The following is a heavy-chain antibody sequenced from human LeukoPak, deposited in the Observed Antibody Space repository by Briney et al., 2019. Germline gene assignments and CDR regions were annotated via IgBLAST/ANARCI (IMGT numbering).Heavy chain of an antibody. CDR3: AKDFRGQLRYFDWLTDY. CDR1: GFTFSSYA. D-gene: IGHD3-9*01. Sequence: GGSLRLSCAASGFTFSSYAMSWVRQAPGRGLEWDSAISGSGGSTYYADSVKGRFTISRDNSKNTLYLQMNSLRAEDTAVYYCAKDFRGQLRYFDWLTDYWGQGTLVTVSS. V-gene: IGHV3-23*01. J-gene: IGHJ4*02. CDR2: ISGSGGST.